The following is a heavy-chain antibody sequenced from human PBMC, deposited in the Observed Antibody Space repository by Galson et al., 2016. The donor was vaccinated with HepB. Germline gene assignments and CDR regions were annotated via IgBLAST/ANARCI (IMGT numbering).Heavy chain of an antibody. D-gene: IGHD3-16*01. CDR3: TKDLWGRVG. J-gene: IGHJ4*02. V-gene: IGHV3-23*01. CDR2: LGDNGGYT. CDR1: GFAFSTYA. Sequence: SLRLSCAASGFAFSTYAMNWVRQAPGRGLEWVSSLGDNGGYTKYANSVKGRFTISRDTSKNMLYLQMNSLRTEDTAIYYCTKDLWGRVGWGQGTLVTVSS.